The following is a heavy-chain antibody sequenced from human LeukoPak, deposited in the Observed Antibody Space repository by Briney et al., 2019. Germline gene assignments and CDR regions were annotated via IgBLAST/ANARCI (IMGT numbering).Heavy chain of an antibody. D-gene: IGHD1-14*01. J-gene: IGHJ6*03. CDR3: ARDPGLYYMDV. CDR2: IYTSGST. Sequence: SETLSLTCTVSGGSISSGSYYWSWIRQPAGKGLEWIGRIYTSGSTNYNPSLKSRVTISVDTSKSQFSLKLSSVTAADTAVYYCARDPGLYYMDVWGKGTTVTISS. V-gene: IGHV4-61*02. CDR1: GGSISSGSYY.